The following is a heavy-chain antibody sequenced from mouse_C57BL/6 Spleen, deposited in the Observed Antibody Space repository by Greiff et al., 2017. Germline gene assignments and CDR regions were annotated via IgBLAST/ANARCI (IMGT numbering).Heavy chain of an antibody. Sequence: VQLQQSGPGLVQPSQSLSITCTVSGFSLTSYGVHWVRQSPGKGLEWLGVIWSGGSTDYNAAFISRLSISMENSKSQVFFKMNSLQADDTAIYYCARPNLYYDYDGFAYWGQGTLVTVSA. J-gene: IGHJ3*01. CDR3: ARPNLYYDYDGFAY. CDR1: GFSLTSYG. V-gene: IGHV2-2*01. CDR2: IWSGGST. D-gene: IGHD2-4*01.